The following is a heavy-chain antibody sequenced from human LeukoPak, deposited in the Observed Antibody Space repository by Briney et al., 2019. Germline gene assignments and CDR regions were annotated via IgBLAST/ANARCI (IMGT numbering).Heavy chain of an antibody. D-gene: IGHD1-26*01. J-gene: IGHJ6*02. CDR3: ALSGSYYNYYGMDV. CDR1: GYTFTSYG. V-gene: IGHV1-18*01. Sequence: GASVKVSCKASGYTFTSYGISWVRQAPGQGLEWMGWISAYNGNTNYAQKLQGRVTMTTDTSTSTAYMELRSLRSDDTAVYYCALSGSYYNYYGMDVWGQGTTVTVSS. CDR2: ISAYNGNT.